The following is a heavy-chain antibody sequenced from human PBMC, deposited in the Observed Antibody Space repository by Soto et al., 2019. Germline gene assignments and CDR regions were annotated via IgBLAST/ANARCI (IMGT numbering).Heavy chain of an antibody. D-gene: IGHD3-10*01. V-gene: IGHV3-33*01. Sequence: QVQLVESGGGVVQSGTSLRLSCAASGFSLRSYGMHWVRQAPGKGREWVAVIWHDGSEKYYADSVRGRFTVSRDNSKSKLDLQMNSLRVEDTAIYYCASDKGSDAPIDVWGQGTMVTVSS. J-gene: IGHJ3*01. CDR3: ASDKGSDAPIDV. CDR2: IWHDGSEK. CDR1: GFSLRSYG.